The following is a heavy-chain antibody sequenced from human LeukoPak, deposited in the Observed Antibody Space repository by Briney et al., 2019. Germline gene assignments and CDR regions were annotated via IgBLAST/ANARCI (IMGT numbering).Heavy chain of an antibody. D-gene: IGHD6-13*01. J-gene: IGHJ3*02. CDR2: IIPIFGTA. V-gene: IGHV1-69*13. CDR1: GGTLSSYA. CDR3: ARAGQQLVRRNAFDI. Sequence: SAKVSCKASGGTLSSYAISWVRQAPGQRLEWMGGIIPIFGTANYAQKFQGRVTITADESTSTAYMELSSLRSEDTAVYYCARAGQQLVRRNAFDIWGQGTMVTVSS.